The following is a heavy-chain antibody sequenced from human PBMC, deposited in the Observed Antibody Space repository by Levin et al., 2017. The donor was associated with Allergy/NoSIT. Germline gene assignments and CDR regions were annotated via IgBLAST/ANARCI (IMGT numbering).Heavy chain of an antibody. V-gene: IGHV4-39*01. D-gene: IGHD3-9*01. J-gene: IGHJ4*02. Sequence: PSETLSLTCTVSGGPISSSISYWGWIRQAPGKGLEWSGSIYNSGSTYYNPSLKSRVTTSADTSKNQLSLKLSSVTAADTAVYYCAGQCYDILTSYYNFDYWGQGTLVTVSS. CDR2: IYNSGST. CDR1: GGPISSSISY. CDR3: AGQCYDILTSYYNFDY.